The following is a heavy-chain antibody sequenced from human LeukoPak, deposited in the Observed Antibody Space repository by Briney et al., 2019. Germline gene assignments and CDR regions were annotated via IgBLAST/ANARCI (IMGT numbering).Heavy chain of an antibody. V-gene: IGHV3-7*04. CDR1: GFTFSSYW. J-gene: IGHJ4*02. CDR2: IKQDGSEK. Sequence: GGSLRLSCAASGFTFSSYWMNWVRQAPGKGLEWVANIKQDGSEKYYVGSVKGRFTISRDNAKNSLYLQMNTLRAEDTALYHCARGRRFSGYDFFDYWGQGSLVSVSS. CDR3: ARGRRFSGYDFFDY. D-gene: IGHD5-12*01.